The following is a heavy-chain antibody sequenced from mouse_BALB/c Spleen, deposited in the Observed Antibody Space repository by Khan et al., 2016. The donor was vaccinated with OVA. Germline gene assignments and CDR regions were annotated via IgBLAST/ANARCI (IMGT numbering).Heavy chain of an antibody. CDR2: INPTIGYT. V-gene: IGHV1-4*01. CDR1: GYTFTSYT. J-gene: IGHJ3*01. Sequence: QVQLKQPGAELARPGASVKMSCKTSGYTFTSYTIHWIKLRPGQGLEWIGYINPTIGYTNYNQKFKVKATLTADQSSTTVYMQLSSLTSDDSALYNVVRDGAYYGNNGWIAYWGQGTLVTVSA. D-gene: IGHD2-10*01. CDR3: VRDGAYYGNNGWIAY.